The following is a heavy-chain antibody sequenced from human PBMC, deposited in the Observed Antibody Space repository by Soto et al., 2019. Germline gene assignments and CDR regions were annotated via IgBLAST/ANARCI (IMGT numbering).Heavy chain of an antibody. J-gene: IGHJ4*02. CDR2: VSWNGGSI. V-gene: IGHV3-9*01. CDR1: GFTFADYE. CDR3: ARGGLKGEGGLFDF. D-gene: IGHD3-16*01. Sequence: PGGSLRLSCAASGFTFADYEMHWVRAPPGKGLEWVAGVSWNGGSIGYADSVECRFTLSRTNAKNSLYLQMNSLRVEDTAFYFCARGGLKGEGGLFDFWGQGTLVTVSS.